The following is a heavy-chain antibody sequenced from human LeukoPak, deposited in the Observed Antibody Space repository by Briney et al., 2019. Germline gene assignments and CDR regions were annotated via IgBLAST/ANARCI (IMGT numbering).Heavy chain of an antibody. V-gene: IGHV4-39*01. CDR2: IYYSGST. D-gene: IGHD2-2*01. J-gene: IGHJ6*02. Sequence: PSETLSLTCTVSGGSISSSSYYWGWIRQPPGKGLEWIGSIYYSGSTYYNPSLKSRVTMSVDTSKNQFSLKLSSVTAADTAVYYCARGMPTNYYYYYGMDVWGQGTTVTVSS. CDR3: ARGMPTNYYYYYGMDV. CDR1: GGSISSSSYY.